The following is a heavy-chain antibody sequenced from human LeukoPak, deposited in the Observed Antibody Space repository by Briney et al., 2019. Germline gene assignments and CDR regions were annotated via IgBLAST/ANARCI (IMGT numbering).Heavy chain of an antibody. D-gene: IGHD6-19*01. Sequence: GASVKVSCKASGGTFSSYAISWVRQAPGQGLEWMGRIIPILGIANYAQKFQGRVTITADKSTSTAYMELSSLRSEDTAVYYCATNVADPLNWFDPWGQGTLVTVSS. CDR2: IIPILGIA. CDR1: GGTFSSYA. J-gene: IGHJ5*02. CDR3: ATNVADPLNWFDP. V-gene: IGHV1-69*04.